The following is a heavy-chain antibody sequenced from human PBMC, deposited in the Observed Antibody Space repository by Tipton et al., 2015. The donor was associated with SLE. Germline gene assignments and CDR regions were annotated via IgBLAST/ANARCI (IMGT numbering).Heavy chain of an antibody. J-gene: IGHJ4*02. CDR2: IYYSGST. CDR3: ARGAPHCSSTSCVDY. D-gene: IGHD2-2*01. CDR1: GGSVSSGSYY. V-gene: IGHV4-61*01. Sequence: TLSLTCTVSGGSVSSGSYYWSWIRQPPGKGLEWIGYIYYSGSTNYNPSLKSRVTISVDTSKNQFSLKLSSVTAADTAVYYCARGAPHCSSTSCVDYWDQGTLVTVSS.